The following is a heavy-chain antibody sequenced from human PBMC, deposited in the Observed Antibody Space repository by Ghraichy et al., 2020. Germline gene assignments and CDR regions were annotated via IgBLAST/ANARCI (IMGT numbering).Heavy chain of an antibody. CDR3: ARHGKQGGYDFWSGNTWFDY. J-gene: IGHJ4*02. CDR2: IYYSGST. CDR1: GGSISSYY. Sequence: SQTLSLTCTVSGGSISSYYWSWIRQPPGKGLEWIGYIYYSGSTNYNPSLKSRVTISVDTSKNQFSLKLSSVTAADTAVYYCARHGKQGGYDFWSGNTWFDYWGQGTLVTVSS. D-gene: IGHD3-3*01. V-gene: IGHV4-59*08.